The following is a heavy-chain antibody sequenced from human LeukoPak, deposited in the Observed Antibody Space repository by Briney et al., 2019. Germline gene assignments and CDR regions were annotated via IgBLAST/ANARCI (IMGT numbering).Heavy chain of an antibody. CDR2: IKTYNGNT. V-gene: IGHV1/OR15-2*02. CDR3: AREGNTWLDP. J-gene: IGHJ5*02. Sequence: ASVKVSCTASGYTFTGYYMHWVRQAPGHGLEWMGWIKTYNGNTNYAQKFQGRVTLTTDTSTRTAYMELRSLTSDDTAVYYCAREGNTWLDPWGQGALVTVSS. CDR1: GYTFTGYY.